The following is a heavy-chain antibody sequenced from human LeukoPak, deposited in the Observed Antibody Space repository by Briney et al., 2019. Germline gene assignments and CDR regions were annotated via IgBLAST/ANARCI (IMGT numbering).Heavy chain of an antibody. CDR1: GFTFDDYG. V-gene: IGHV3-20*04. CDR3: ARAAEPNIVVVVAAHPSRDY. Sequence: PGGSLRLSCAASGFTFDDYGMSWVRQAPGKGLEWVSGINWNGGSTGYADSVKGRFTISRDNAKNSLYLQMNSLRAEDTALYYCARAAEPNIVVVVAAHPSRDYWGQGTLVTVSS. D-gene: IGHD2-15*01. J-gene: IGHJ4*02. CDR2: INWNGGST.